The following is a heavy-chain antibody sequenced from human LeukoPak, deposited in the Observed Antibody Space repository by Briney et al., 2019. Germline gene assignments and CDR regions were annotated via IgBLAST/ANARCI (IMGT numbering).Heavy chain of an antibody. J-gene: IGHJ3*01. CDR3: ARGDPARDTFDV. D-gene: IGHD5-18*01. V-gene: IGHV4-59*08. Sequence: SETLSLTCTVSGGSISSYYWSWIRQPPGKGLEWIGYIYYSGSTNYNPSLKSRVTISVDTSKNQFFLKLSSVTAADTAVYYCARGDPARDTFDVWGQGTMVTVSS. CDR1: GGSISSYY. CDR2: IYYSGST.